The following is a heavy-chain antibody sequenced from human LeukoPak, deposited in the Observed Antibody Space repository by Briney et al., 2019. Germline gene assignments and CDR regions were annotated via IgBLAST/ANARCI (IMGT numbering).Heavy chain of an antibody. CDR3: ARGHSRSLWFGELLNWFDP. V-gene: IGHV4-34*01. J-gene: IGHJ5*02. Sequence: SETLSLTCAVYGGSFSGYYWSWIRQPPGKGLEWIGEINHSGSTNYNPSLKSRVTISVDTSKNQFSLKLSSVTAADTAVYYCARGHSRSLWFGELLNWFDPWGQGTLVTVSS. D-gene: IGHD3-10*01. CDR1: GGSFSGYY. CDR2: INHSGST.